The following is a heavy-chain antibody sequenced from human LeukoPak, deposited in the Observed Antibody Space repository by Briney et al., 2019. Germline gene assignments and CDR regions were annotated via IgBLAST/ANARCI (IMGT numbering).Heavy chain of an antibody. Sequence: HPGGSLRLSCAASGFTVSSNYMSWVRQAPGKGLEWVSVIYSGGSTYYADSVKGRCTISRDNSKNTLYLQMNSLRAEDTAVYYCARETSSEPNYYYYYMDVWGKGTTVTVSS. J-gene: IGHJ6*03. CDR1: GFTVSSNY. CDR3: ARETSSEPNYYYYYMDV. V-gene: IGHV3-53*01. CDR2: IYSGGST. D-gene: IGHD2-2*01.